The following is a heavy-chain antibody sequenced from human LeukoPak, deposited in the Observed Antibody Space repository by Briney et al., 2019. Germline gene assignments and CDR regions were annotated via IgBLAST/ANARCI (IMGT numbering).Heavy chain of an antibody. D-gene: IGHD3-10*01. CDR1: GGSVSSGSYY. V-gene: IGHV4-61*01. Sequence: SETLSLTCTVSGGSVSSGSYYWSWIRQPPGKGLEWIGYIYYSGSTNYNPSLKSRVTISVDTSKNQFSLKLSSVTAADTAVYYCARNILTYYYGSGSYYYYGMDVWGQGTTVTVSS. J-gene: IGHJ6*02. CDR2: IYYSGST. CDR3: ARNILTYYYGSGSYYYYGMDV.